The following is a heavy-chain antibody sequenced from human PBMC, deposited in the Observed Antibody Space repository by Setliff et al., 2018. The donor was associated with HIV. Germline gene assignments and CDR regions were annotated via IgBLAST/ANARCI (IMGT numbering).Heavy chain of an antibody. J-gene: IGHJ4*02. CDR3: ARSQPMAQGVTPFDY. V-gene: IGHV3-7*03. D-gene: IGHD3-10*01. CDR1: GFTFSSYW. CDR2: IKEDGTEI. Sequence: GGSLRLSCAASGFTFSSYWMGWVRQAPGKGPEWVANIKEDGTEIYYVDSVRGRFTISRDNPKNSLYLQMNSLRAEDSAVYYCARSQPMAQGVTPFDYWGQGVLVTVS.